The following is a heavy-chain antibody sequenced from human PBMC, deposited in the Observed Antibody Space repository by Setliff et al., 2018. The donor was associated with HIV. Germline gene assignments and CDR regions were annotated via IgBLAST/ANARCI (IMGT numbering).Heavy chain of an antibody. CDR1: GYSISSGYY. V-gene: IGHV4-38-2*01. D-gene: IGHD3-3*01. Sequence: SETLSLTCAVSGYSISSGYYWGWIRQPPGNGLEWIGSIYHTGSTYYKPSLKSRVTISVDTSKNRLSLRLSSVAAGDTAVYYCARSIVPVASGYYYFEYWGQGTLVTVSS. CDR3: ARSIVPVASGYYYFEY. J-gene: IGHJ4*02. CDR2: IYHTGST.